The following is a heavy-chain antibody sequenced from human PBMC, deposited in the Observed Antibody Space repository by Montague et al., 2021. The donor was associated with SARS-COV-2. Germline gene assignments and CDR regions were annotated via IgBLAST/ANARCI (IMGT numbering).Heavy chain of an antibody. CDR3: ARVPDFYDSSGYYFDAFDI. CDR2: IIHSGSI. CDR1: GASFTGYY. Sequence: SETLSLTCAVYGASFTGYYWSWIRHQAGGGREWIVEIIHSGSINXXTSFKSRVTISVDTSKNQFFLKLSSVTAADTAVFYCARVPDFYDSSGYYFDAFDIWGQGTMVTVSS. D-gene: IGHD3-22*01. V-gene: IGHV4-34*12. J-gene: IGHJ3*02.